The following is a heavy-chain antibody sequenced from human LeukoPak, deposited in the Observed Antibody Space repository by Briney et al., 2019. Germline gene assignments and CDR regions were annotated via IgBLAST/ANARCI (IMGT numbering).Heavy chain of an antibody. D-gene: IGHD3-10*01. CDR3: ASHVLLWFGVPEGAFDI. J-gene: IGHJ3*02. CDR2: IYHSGST. V-gene: IGHV4-38-2*01. Sequence: PSETLSLTCAVSGYSISSGYYWGWIRQPPGEGLEWIRSIYHSGSTYYNPSLKSRVTISVDTSKNQFSLKLSSVTAADTAVYYCASHVLLWFGVPEGAFDIWGQGTMVTVSS. CDR1: GYSISSGYY.